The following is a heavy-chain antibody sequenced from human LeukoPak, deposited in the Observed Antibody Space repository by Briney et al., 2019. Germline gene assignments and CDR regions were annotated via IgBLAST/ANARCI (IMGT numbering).Heavy chain of an antibody. CDR1: GYSFTSYW. Sequence: GESPKISCKGSGYSFTSYWIGWVRQMPGKGLEWMGIIYPGDSDTRYSPSFQGQVTISADKSISTAYLQWSSLKASDTAMYYCARTRSYGGNSAYYFDYWGQGTLVTVSS. CDR3: ARTRSYGGNSAYYFDY. J-gene: IGHJ4*02. D-gene: IGHD4-17*01. CDR2: IYPGDSDT. V-gene: IGHV5-51*01.